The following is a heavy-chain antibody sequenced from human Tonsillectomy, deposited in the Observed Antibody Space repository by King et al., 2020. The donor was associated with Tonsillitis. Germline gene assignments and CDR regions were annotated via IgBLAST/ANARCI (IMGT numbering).Heavy chain of an antibody. J-gene: IGHJ3*02. CDR3: ARDTTGGVIRFGELFPDAFDI. CDR1: GFSFNEYA. D-gene: IGHD3-10*01. Sequence: VQLVESGGGLVQPGRSLRLSCAASGFSFNEYAMHWVRQAPGKGLEWVSGVSWSSSGIGYADSVKGRFSISRDNAKNSLYLQMNSLRPEDTAMYYCARDTTGGVIRFGELFPDAFDIWGQGTMVTVSS. V-gene: IGHV3-9*01. CDR2: VSWSSSGI.